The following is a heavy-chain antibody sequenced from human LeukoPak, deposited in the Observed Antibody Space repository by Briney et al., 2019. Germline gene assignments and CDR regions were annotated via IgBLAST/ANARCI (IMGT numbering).Heavy chain of an antibody. CDR3: ARDYPTTVSPGFDY. D-gene: IGHD4-17*01. Sequence: GGSLRLSCAASGFTFDDYGMSWVRQAPGKGLEWVSGINWNGGSTGYADSVKGRFTISRDNAKNSLYLQMNSLRAEDTALYYCARDYPTTVSPGFDYWGQGTLVTVSS. J-gene: IGHJ4*02. V-gene: IGHV3-20*04. CDR2: INWNGGST. CDR1: GFTFDDYG.